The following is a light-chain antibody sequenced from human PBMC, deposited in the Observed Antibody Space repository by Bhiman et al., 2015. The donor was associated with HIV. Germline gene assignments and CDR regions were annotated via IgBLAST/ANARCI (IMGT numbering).Light chain of an antibody. CDR2: DVS. CDR3: SSYSSSTTLWV. CDR1: NSDIGGYDY. V-gene: IGLV2-14*01. J-gene: IGLJ1*01. Sequence: QSALTQPASVSGSPGQSITISCTGTNSDIGGYDYVSWYQQHPGKAPKLMIYDVSERPTGVSDRFSGSKSGNTASLTISGLQADDEADYYCSSYSSSTTLWVFGTGTTVTVL.